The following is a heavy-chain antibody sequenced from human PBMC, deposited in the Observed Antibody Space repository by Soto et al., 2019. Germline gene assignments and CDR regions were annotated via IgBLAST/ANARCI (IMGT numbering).Heavy chain of an antibody. Sequence: GGSLRLSCAASGFTFNSYTMAWVRQAPGKGLEWVSSISGSGGSPSYADSVQGRFTISRDNSRNTISLQMNSLRAEDTATYYCAEARCTGNSCYVPDYWGHGSLVTVSS. CDR1: GFTFNSYT. CDR3: AEARCTGNSCYVPDY. D-gene: IGHD2-8*02. J-gene: IGHJ4*01. V-gene: IGHV3-23*01. CDR2: ISGSGGSP.